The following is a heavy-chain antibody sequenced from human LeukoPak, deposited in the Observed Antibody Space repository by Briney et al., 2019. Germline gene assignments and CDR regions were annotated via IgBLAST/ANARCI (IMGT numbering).Heavy chain of an antibody. Sequence: ASVKVSFKASGYTFTGYYMHWVRQAPGQGLEWMGWINPNSGGTNYAQKFQGRVTMTRDTSISTAYMELSRLRSDDTAVYYCARDQGCSGGSCLPYFDYWGQGTLVTVSS. CDR3: ARDQGCSGGSCLPYFDY. J-gene: IGHJ4*02. CDR1: GYTFTGYY. CDR2: INPNSGGT. V-gene: IGHV1-2*02. D-gene: IGHD2-15*01.